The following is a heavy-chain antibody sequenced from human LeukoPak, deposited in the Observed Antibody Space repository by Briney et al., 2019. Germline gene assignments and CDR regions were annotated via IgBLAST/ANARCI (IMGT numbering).Heavy chain of an antibody. CDR2: ISSSSSYI. CDR1: GFTFSSYS. V-gene: IGHV3-21*01. CDR3: ARDLGVEMATFSSGTTYDY. D-gene: IGHD5-24*01. Sequence: PGGSLRLSCAASGFTFSSYSMNWVRQAPGKGLEWVSSISSSSSYIYYADSVKGRFTISRDNAKNSLYLQMHSLRAEDTAVYYCARDLGVEMATFSSGTTYDYWGQGTLVTVSS. J-gene: IGHJ4*02.